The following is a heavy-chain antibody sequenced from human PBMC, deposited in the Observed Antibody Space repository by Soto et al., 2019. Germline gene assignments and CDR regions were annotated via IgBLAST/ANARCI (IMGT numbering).Heavy chain of an antibody. D-gene: IGHD6-19*01. CDR1: GGSISSSNW. CDR2: IYHSGST. J-gene: IGHJ3*02. CDR3: ARDSPTRYSSGWYPGAFDI. V-gene: IGHV4-4*02. Sequence: SETLSLTCAVSGGSISSSNWWSWVRQPPGKGLEWIGEIYHSGSTNYNPSPKSRVTISVDKSKNQFSLKLSSVTAADTAVYYCARDSPTRYSSGWYPGAFDIWGQGTMVTVPS.